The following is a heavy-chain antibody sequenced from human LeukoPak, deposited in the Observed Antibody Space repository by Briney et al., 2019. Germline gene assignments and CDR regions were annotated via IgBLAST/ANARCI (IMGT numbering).Heavy chain of an antibody. J-gene: IGHJ4*02. CDR2: ISYDGSNK. CDR3: ARDNGRFTMIVVVNYYFDY. V-gene: IGHV3-30*04. D-gene: IGHD3-22*01. Sequence: PGRSLRLSCAASGFTFSSYAMHWVRQAPGKGLEWVAVISYDGSNKYYADSVKGRFTISRDNSKNTLYLQMNSLRAEDTAVYYCARDNGRFTMIVVVNYYFDYWGQGTLVTVSS. CDR1: GFTFSSYA.